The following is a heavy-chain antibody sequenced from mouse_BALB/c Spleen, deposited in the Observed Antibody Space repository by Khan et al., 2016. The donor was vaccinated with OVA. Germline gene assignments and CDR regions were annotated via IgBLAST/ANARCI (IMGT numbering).Heavy chain of an antibody. CDR3: ARDGSRYNYAMDD. CDR2: INYSGST. CDR1: GYSITSDYA. D-gene: IGHD2-3*01. V-gene: IGHV3-2*02. Sequence: EVQLQESGPGLVKPSQSLSLTCTVTGYSITSDYAWNWIRQFPGNKLEWMGYINYSGSTNYNPALKSRISITRDTSKNQFFLQLNSVTTADTATYYFARDGSRYNYAMDDWGQGTSVTVSS. J-gene: IGHJ4*01.